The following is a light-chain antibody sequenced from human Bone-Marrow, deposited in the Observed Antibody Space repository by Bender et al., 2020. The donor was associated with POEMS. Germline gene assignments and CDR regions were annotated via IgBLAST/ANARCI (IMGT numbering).Light chain of an antibody. V-gene: IGLV2-8*01. CDR1: STDVGGYNY. J-gene: IGLJ2*01. CDR3: SSYAGSNSVL. CDR2: EVN. Sequence: SALTPPPSASGPPGQSATIPCTGTSTDVGGYNYVSWSQQHPGKAPKAMIDEVNRPPAGVADRFAGTKSGNAASLTVAGLQAEDEADYCCSSYAGSNSVLFGGGTKLTVL.